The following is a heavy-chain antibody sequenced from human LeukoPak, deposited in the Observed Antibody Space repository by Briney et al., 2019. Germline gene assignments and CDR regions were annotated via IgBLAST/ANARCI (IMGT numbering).Heavy chain of an antibody. J-gene: IGHJ5*02. D-gene: IGHD6-19*01. CDR3: ARGGSSGWYVLREPTSFDP. CDR2: INPNSGGT. V-gene: IGHV1-2*02. Sequence: ASVKVSCKASGYTFTGYYMHWVRQAPGQGLEWMGWINPNSGGTNYAQKLQGRVTMTTDTSTSTAYMELRSLRSDDTAVYYCARGGSSGWYVLREPTSFDPWGQGTLVTVSS. CDR1: GYTFTGYY.